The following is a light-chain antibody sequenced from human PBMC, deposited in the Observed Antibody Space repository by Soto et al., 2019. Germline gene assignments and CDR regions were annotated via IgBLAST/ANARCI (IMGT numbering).Light chain of an antibody. CDR2: GAS. CDR3: QQYNNWPPLT. Sequence: IVMTQSPATLSVSPGERPTLSCRASQSIGSNLAWYQQKPGRAPRLLIYGASTRATGIPARFSGSGSGTEFTLTISSLQSEDFAVYYCQQYNNWPPLTFGGGTKVEIK. V-gene: IGKV3-15*01. J-gene: IGKJ4*01. CDR1: QSIGSN.